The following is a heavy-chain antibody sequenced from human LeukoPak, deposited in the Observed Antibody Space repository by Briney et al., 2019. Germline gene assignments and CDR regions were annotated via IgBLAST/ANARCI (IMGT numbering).Heavy chain of an antibody. CDR2: IYYSGST. Sequence: SETLSLTCAVYGGSFSGYYWSWIRQPPGKGLEWIGSIYYSGSTYYNPSLKSRVTISVDTSKNQFSLKLSSVTAADTAVYYCARQIAAAGTLYYYYYYMDVWGKGTTVTVSS. D-gene: IGHD6-13*01. CDR3: ARQIAAAGTLYYYYYYMDV. J-gene: IGHJ6*03. CDR1: GGSFSGYY. V-gene: IGHV4-34*01.